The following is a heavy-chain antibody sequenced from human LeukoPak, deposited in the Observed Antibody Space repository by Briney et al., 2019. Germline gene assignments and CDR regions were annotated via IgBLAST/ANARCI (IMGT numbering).Heavy chain of an antibody. CDR1: GGSISSYY. V-gene: IGHV4-34*01. D-gene: IGHD6-13*01. Sequence: SETLSLTCTVSGGSISSYYWSWIRQPPGKGLEWIGEINHSGSTNFNPSLKSRVTISVDTSKNQFSLKLSSVTAADTAVYYCARRTAAGLDVRTDYWGQGTLVTVSS. J-gene: IGHJ4*02. CDR2: INHSGST. CDR3: ARRTAAGLDVRTDY.